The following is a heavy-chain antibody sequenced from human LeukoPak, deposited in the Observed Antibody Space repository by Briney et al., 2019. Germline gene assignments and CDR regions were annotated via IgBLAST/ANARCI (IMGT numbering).Heavy chain of an antibody. Sequence: GGSLRLSCAASGFTFSSYSMNWVRQAPGKGLEWVSHITASDTATFYADSVKGRFTISRDNAENTLYPQMNSLRVEDTAVYYCVRSAFHAGSGNYYDYWGQGTLVTVSS. CDR2: ITASDTAT. V-gene: IGHV3-48*04. J-gene: IGHJ4*02. D-gene: IGHD3-22*01. CDR3: VRSAFHAGSGNYYDY. CDR1: GFTFSSYS.